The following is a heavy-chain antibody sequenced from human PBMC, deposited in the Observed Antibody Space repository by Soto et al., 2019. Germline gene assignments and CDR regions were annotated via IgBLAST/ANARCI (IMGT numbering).Heavy chain of an antibody. J-gene: IGHJ4*02. CDR3: ARRKERSGPHYFDY. V-gene: IGHV1-8*01. D-gene: IGHD6-25*01. Sequence: QVQLVQSGAEVKEPGASVKVSCKASGYTFTTYDIYWMRQATGQGREWMGWMNPYTGNTGYAQKFQGRVTVTRNTSISTVYMEMSGLRLDDTAVYYCARRKERSGPHYFDYWGQGSQVTVSS. CDR1: GYTFTTYD. CDR2: MNPYTGNT.